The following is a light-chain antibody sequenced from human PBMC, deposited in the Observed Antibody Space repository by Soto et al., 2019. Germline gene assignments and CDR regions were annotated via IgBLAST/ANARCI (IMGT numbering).Light chain of an antibody. V-gene: IGKV1-39*01. CDR1: QSISTY. Sequence: IQMTQSPSSLSASVGDRVTITCRASQSISTYLNWYQQKPGKAPKLLIYAASSLQSVVPSRFSGSGSGTDFTLTIASLQPEDFATYYCQQSYSAPGTFGQGTKLEIK. J-gene: IGKJ2*01. CDR2: AAS. CDR3: QQSYSAPGT.